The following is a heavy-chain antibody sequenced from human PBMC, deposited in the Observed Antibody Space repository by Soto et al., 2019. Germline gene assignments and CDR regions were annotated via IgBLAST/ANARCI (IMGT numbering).Heavy chain of an antibody. CDR2: IYYSGST. CDR1: GGSISSYY. V-gene: IGHV4-59*01. J-gene: IGHJ4*02. CDR3: AREYSSSSFDY. D-gene: IGHD6-6*01. Sequence: QSQTLSLTCTVSGGSISSYYWSWIRQPPGKGLEWIGYIYYSGSTNYNPSLKSRVTISVDTSKNQFSLKLSSVTAADTAVYYCAREYSSSSFDYWGQGTLVTVSS.